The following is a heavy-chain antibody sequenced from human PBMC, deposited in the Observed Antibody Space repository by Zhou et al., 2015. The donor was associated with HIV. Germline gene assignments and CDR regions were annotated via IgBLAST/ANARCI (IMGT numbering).Heavy chain of an antibody. V-gene: IGHV1-69*01. J-gene: IGHJ5*02. D-gene: IGHD5-24*01. CDR1: SSYA. Sequence: SSYAISWVRQAPGQGLEWMGGIIPIFGTANYAQKFQGRVTITADESTSTAYMELSSLRSEDTAVYYCARGGRVEVATIPNWFDPWGQGTLVTVSS. CDR3: ARGGRVEVATIPNWFDP. CDR2: IIPIFGTA.